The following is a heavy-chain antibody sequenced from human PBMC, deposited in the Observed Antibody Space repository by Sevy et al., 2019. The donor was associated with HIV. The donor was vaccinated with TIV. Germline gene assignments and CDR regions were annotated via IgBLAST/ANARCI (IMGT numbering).Heavy chain of an antibody. D-gene: IGHD2-2*02. J-gene: IGHJ3*02. CDR1: GFTFSSYA. CDR2: ISYDGSNK. V-gene: IGHV3-30*04. CDR3: AREDIVVVPAAIINAFDI. Sequence: GGSLRLSCAASGFTFSSYAMHWVRQAPGKGLEWVAVISYDGSNKYYADSVKGRFTISRDNSKNTLYLQMNSLRAEDTAVYYCAREDIVVVPAAIINAFDIWDQGTMVTVSS.